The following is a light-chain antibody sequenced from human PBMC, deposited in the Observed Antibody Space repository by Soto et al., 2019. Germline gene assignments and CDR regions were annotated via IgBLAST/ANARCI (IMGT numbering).Light chain of an antibody. Sequence: DIQMTQSPSTLSASVGDRVTITCRASQSISSWLAWYQQKPGKAPKLLIYKASSLESGVPSRFSGSGSGTESTLTISSLQPDDFATYYCKQYNSYYPFGQGTKLEIK. CDR2: KAS. CDR1: QSISSW. V-gene: IGKV1-5*03. CDR3: KQYNSYYP. J-gene: IGKJ2*01.